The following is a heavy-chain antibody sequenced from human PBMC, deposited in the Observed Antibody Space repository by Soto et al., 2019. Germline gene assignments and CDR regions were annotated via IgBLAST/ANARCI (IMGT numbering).Heavy chain of an antibody. D-gene: IGHD1-1*01. CDR3: TRTRPGTNVFDN. V-gene: IGHV3-15*01. CDR1: GISFSNAW. CDR2: IRSKTDGGTK. J-gene: IGHJ3*02. Sequence: GGYLSLTCAASGISFSNAWTKWISQAPGKGLKDIDRIRSKTDGGTKEYAAPVEGRFKVSRDDSKNTLYLQMSGLKTEGTALYYCTRTRPGTNVFDNWGEGTLVTVAS.